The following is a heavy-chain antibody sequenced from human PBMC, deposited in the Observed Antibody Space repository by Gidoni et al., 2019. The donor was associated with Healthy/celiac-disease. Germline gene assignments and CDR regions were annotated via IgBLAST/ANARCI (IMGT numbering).Heavy chain of an antibody. CDR3: ARDCSGGSCYVRGYYGMDV. D-gene: IGHD2-15*01. V-gene: IGHV4-4*07. Sequence: PSETLSLTCTAPGAPISSYYWRWIRQPAGKGLEWIGRIYTSGSTNSNPSLKSRVTMSVDTSKNQFSLKLGSVTAADTAVYYCARDCSGGSCYVRGYYGMDVWGQGTTVTVSS. CDR1: GAPISSYY. CDR2: IYTSGST. J-gene: IGHJ6*02.